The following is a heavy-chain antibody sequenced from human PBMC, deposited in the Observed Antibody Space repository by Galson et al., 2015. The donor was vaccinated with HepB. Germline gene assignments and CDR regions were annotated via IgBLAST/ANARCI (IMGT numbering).Heavy chain of an antibody. CDR3: AKGDSSAWPYCFDS. D-gene: IGHD6-19*01. Sequence: SLRLSCAASGFTSSSYAMGWVRQAPGKGLELVSSIGTRGGTDYADFVKGRFTISRDNSKNTLYLQMDSLRAEDTAIFYCAKGDSSAWPYCFDSWGQGTLVTVSS. CDR2: IGTRGGT. J-gene: IGHJ4*02. CDR1: GFTSSSYA. V-gene: IGHV3-23*01.